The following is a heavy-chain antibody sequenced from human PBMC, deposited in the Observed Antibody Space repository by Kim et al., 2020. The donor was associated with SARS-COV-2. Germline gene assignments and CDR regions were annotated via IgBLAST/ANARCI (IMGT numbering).Heavy chain of an antibody. J-gene: IGHJ4*02. V-gene: IGHV3-21*01. CDR3: ARADSGWYAYYFDY. Sequence: AGPAKGRFTISRDNAKNSLYLQMNSLRAEDTAVYYCARADSGWYAYYFDYWGQATLVTVSS. D-gene: IGHD6-19*01.